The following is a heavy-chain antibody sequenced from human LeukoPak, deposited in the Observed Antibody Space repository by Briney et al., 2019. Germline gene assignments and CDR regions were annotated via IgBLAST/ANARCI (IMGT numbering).Heavy chain of an antibody. CDR2: INNDGSYT. V-gene: IGHV3-74*01. CDR3: AREGTSTFSAFDI. D-gene: IGHD1-14*01. J-gene: IGHJ3*02. Sequence: PGGSLRLSCAASGFTFSGYWMHWVRQAPGKGLVWVSRINNDGSYTSYADSVKGRFTISRDNAKNTLYVQMNSLRAEDTAVYYCAREGTSTFSAFDIWGQGAMVTVSS. CDR1: GFTFSGYW.